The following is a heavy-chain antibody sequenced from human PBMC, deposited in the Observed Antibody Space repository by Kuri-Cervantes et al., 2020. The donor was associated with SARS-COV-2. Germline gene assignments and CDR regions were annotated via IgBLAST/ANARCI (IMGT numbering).Heavy chain of an antibody. CDR1: GFTFSTYA. D-gene: IGHD5-12*01. CDR3: AKDYGRRGLVATLDY. Sequence: SCAASGFTFSTYAMSWVRQAPGKGLEWVAAISSSAGSTYYADSVKGRFTISRDNSKNTLYLQMNSLRAEDTAVYSCAKDYGRRGLVATLDYWGQGTLVTVSS. J-gene: IGHJ4*02. V-gene: IGHV3-23*01. CDR2: ISSSAGST.